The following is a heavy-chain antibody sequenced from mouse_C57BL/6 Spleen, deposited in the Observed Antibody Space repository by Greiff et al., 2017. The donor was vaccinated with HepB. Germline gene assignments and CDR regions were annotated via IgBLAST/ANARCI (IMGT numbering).Heavy chain of an antibody. CDR3: TGERSSSYYFDY. CDR1: GFTFSNYW. V-gene: IGHV6-3*01. J-gene: IGHJ2*01. D-gene: IGHD1-1*01. Sequence: DVQLQESGGGLVQPGGSMKLSCVASGFTFSNYWMNWVRQSPEKGLEWVAQIRLKSDNYATHYAESVKGRFTISRDDSKSSVYLQMNNLRAADTGIYYCTGERSSSYYFDYWGQGTTLTVSS. CDR2: IRLKSDNYAT.